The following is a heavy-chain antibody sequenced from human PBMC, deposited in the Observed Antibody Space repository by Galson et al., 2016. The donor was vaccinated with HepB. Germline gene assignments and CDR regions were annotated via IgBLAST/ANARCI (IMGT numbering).Heavy chain of an antibody. V-gene: IGHV3-7*01. CDR1: GFSFSNHW. CDR3: EREDPGRVGSDCYRRFFDY. D-gene: IGHD6-19*01. J-gene: IGHJ4*02. Sequence: SLRLSCAASGFSFSNHWMNWVHQAPGKGLEWVANINEDGSEKNYVASVKGRFTISRDNAKNSLYLQMNSLSAEDTAVYYCEREDPGRVGSDCYRRFFDYWGQGALVTVSS. CDR2: INEDGSEK.